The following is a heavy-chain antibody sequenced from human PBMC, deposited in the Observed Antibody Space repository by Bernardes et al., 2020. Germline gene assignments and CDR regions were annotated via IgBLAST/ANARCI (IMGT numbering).Heavy chain of an antibody. CDR2: IYNSGST. J-gene: IGHJ4*02. CDR3: AREYYGSGTFYRGNFFDF. D-gene: IGHD3-10*01. Sequence: SETLSLTCTVSGGSISSGAYYWSWIRQHPGKGLEWIGNIYNSGSTNYNPSLKSRVIISVDTSKNQFSLKLSSVTAADTAVYYCAREYYGSGTFYRGNFFDFWGQGTLVTVSS. V-gene: IGHV4-31*03. CDR1: GGSISSGAYY.